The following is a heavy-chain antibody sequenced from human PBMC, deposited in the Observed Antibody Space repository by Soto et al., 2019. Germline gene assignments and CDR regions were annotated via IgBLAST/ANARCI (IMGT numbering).Heavy chain of an antibody. V-gene: IGHV3-9*01. CDR3: AKDMGPSYYGSGSYCPFDY. D-gene: IGHD3-10*01. CDR2: ISWNSGSI. Sequence: GGSLRLSCAASGFTFDDYAMHWVRQAPGKGLEWVSGISWNSGSIGYADSVKGRFTISRDNAKNSLYLQMNSLRAEDTALYYCAKDMGPSYYGSGSYCPFDYWGQGTLVTVSS. J-gene: IGHJ4*02. CDR1: GFTFDDYA.